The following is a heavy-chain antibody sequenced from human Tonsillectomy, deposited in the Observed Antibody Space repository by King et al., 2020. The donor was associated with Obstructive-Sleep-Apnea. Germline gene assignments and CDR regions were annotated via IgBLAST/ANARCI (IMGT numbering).Heavy chain of an antibody. J-gene: IGHJ4*02. Sequence: VQLVESGPGMVKPSETLSLTCTVSGGSISRHYWSWIRQPPGKGLEWIGYIYYSGSTNYNPSLKSRVTILVDTSKNQFSLKLNSVTAADTGVYYCAGQYFSGSGSFDSWGQGTLVSVSS. D-gene: IGHD3-10*01. CDR2: IYYSGST. CDR3: AGQYFSGSGSFDS. V-gene: IGHV4-59*08. CDR1: GGSISRHY.